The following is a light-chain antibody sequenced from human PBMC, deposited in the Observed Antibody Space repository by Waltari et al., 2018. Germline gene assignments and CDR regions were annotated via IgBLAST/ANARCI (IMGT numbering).Light chain of an antibody. CDR1: QSVGTY. CDR3: QQRSNWTPHT. J-gene: IGKJ2*01. Sequence: EIVLTQSPATLSWSPGETATLSCRASQSVGTYLAWYQQKPGQAPRLLIYDASNRATGIPPRFRGSGSGTDFTLTISSLEAEDFAVYYCQQRSNWTPHTFGQGARLEIK. V-gene: IGKV3-11*01. CDR2: DAS.